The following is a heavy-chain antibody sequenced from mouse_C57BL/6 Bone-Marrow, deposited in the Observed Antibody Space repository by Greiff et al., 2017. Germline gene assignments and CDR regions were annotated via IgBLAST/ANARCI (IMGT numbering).Heavy chain of an antibody. D-gene: IGHD2-5*01. J-gene: IGHJ4*01. V-gene: IGHV5-6*01. CDR3: ARGTYYSNYDAMDY. Sequence: EVHLVESGGDLVKPGGSLKLSCAASGFTFSSYGMSWVRQTPDKRLEWVATISSGGSYTYYPDSVKGRFTIARDNAKNTLYLQMSSLKSEDTAMYYCARGTYYSNYDAMDYWGQGTSVTVSS. CDR2: ISSGGSYT. CDR1: GFTFSSYG.